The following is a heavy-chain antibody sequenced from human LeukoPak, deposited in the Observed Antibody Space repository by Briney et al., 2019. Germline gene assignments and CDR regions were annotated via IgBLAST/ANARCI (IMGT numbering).Heavy chain of an antibody. J-gene: IGHJ4*02. CDR3: ARDRASASGEIDY. V-gene: IGHV3-30*03. D-gene: IGHD6-13*01. CDR1: EFPFTTYG. Sequence: GRSLRLSCAASEFPFTTYGMHWVRQAPGKGLEWVAFISYDGHDKYYGDSVQGRFTISRDNSKNTLYLEMSSLRADDTAVYYCARDRASASGEIDYWGQGALVTVSS. CDR2: ISYDGHDK.